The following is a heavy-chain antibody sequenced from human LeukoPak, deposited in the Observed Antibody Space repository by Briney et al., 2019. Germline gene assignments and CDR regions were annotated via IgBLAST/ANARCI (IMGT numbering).Heavy chain of an antibody. J-gene: IGHJ4*02. Sequence: GASVKVSCKTSGYTFTAYYMHWVRQAPGQGREWMVWINPHSGGTNYAQKFQGRVTMTRDTSISTAYMELYRLRSDDTAVYYRARDLIVATIGVDYWGQGTLVTVSS. CDR2: INPHSGGT. CDR3: ARDLIVATIGVDY. D-gene: IGHD5-12*01. CDR1: GYTFTAYY. V-gene: IGHV1-2*02.